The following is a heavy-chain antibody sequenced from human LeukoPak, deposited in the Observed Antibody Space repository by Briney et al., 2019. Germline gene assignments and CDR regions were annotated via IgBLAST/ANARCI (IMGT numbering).Heavy chain of an antibody. CDR3: ARGGSSSWYGRYWFDP. V-gene: IGHV3-23*01. Sequence: GGSLRLSCAASGFTFNNYAMSWVRQAPGKGLEWVSAISGSGGSTYYADSVKGRFTISRDNAKNSLYLQMNSLRAEDTAVYYCARGGSSSWYGRYWFDPCGQGTLVTVSS. CDR2: ISGSGGST. J-gene: IGHJ5*02. D-gene: IGHD6-13*01. CDR1: GFTFNNYA.